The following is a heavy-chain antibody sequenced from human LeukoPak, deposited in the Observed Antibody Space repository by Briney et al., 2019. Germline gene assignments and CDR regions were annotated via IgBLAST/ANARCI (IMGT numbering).Heavy chain of an antibody. CDR3: AKLPYFAYFDY. CDR2: ISGSGGSI. Sequence: SGGSLRLSCAASGFTFSSYAMNWVRQAPGKGLKWVSAISGSGGSIYYADSVKGRFTISRDNSKNTLYLQMNSLRAEDTAVYHCAKLPYFAYFDYWGQGTLVSVSS. CDR1: GFTFSSYA. D-gene: IGHD3-9*01. J-gene: IGHJ4*02. V-gene: IGHV3-23*01.